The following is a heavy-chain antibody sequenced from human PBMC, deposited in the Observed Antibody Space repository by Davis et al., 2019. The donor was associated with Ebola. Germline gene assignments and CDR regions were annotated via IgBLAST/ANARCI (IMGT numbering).Heavy chain of an antibody. Sequence: PGGSLRLSCVASGFNFKDFHMNWIRQAPGKALEWVAHISTTSHTIYYADSVKGRFTISRDNAENSVYLQMDSLKVEDTAVYYCARDPPNGLPVYYMDVWGKGTTVAVPS. J-gene: IGHJ6*03. CDR2: ISTTSHTI. CDR1: GFNFKDFH. D-gene: IGHD3/OR15-3a*01. V-gene: IGHV3-11*04. CDR3: ARDPPNGLPVYYMDV.